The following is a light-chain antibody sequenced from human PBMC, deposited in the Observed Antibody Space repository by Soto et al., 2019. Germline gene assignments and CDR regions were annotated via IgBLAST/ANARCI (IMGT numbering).Light chain of an antibody. CDR1: QSVSSN. CDR2: GAS. J-gene: IGKJ1*01. CDR3: QQYNNWPRT. V-gene: IGKV3-15*01. Sequence: IVVTQSPAALSVSTGERDTLSCMASQSVSSNLAWYQQKLGQAPRLLIYGASTRATGISARISGSGSGTEFTLTISILQSEDFAIYYCQQYNNWPRTFGQGTKVDI.